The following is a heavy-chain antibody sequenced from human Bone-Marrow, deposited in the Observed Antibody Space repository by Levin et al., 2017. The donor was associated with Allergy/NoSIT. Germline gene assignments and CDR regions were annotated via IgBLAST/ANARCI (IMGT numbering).Heavy chain of an antibody. J-gene: IGHJ5*02. CDR2: ISAYNGNT. V-gene: IGHV1-18*01. CDR1: GYTFTSYG. Sequence: ASVKVSCKASGYTFTSYGISWVRQAPGQGLEWMGWISAYNGNTNYAQKLQGRVTMTTDTSTSTAYMELRSLRSDDTAVYYCARDSDAYCGGDCYSNTWGQGTLVTVSS. D-gene: IGHD2-21*02. CDR3: ARDSDAYCGGDCYSNT.